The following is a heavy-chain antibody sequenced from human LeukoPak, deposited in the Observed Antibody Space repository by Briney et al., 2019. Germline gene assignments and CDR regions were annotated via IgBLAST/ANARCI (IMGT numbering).Heavy chain of an antibody. CDR3: ALEVAATLRVNDAFDI. Sequence: PSETLSLTCTVSGGSISSYYWSWIRQPPGKGLEWIGYIYYSGSTNYNPSLKSRVTISVDTSKNQFSLKLSSVTAADTAVYYCALEVAATLRVNDAFDIWGQGTMVTVSS. J-gene: IGHJ3*02. V-gene: IGHV4-59*01. D-gene: IGHD2-15*01. CDR2: IYYSGST. CDR1: GGSISSYY.